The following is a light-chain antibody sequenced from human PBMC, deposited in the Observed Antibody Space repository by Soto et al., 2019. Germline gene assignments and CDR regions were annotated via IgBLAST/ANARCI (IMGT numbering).Light chain of an antibody. CDR1: QSTSGW. V-gene: IGKV3D-15*01. J-gene: IGKJ1*01. CDR3: QQSYNAPPT. Sequence: ASQSTSGWLAWYQQKPGQAPRLLIYGASSRATGIPDRFSGSGSCTYFTITTSSLQPEDFATYSCQQSYNAPPTFGRGTKVDIK. CDR2: GAS.